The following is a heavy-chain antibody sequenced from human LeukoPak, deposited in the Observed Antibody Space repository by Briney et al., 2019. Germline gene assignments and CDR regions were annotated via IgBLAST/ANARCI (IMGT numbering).Heavy chain of an antibody. CDR1: GGSISSGGYY. V-gene: IGHV4-31*03. J-gene: IGHJ4*02. D-gene: IGHD5-18*01. Sequence: SETLSLTCTVSGGSISSGGYYWSWIRQHPGKGLEWIGYIYYSGSTYYNPSLKSRVTISVDTSKDQFSLKLSSVTAADTAVYYCARVDTAMADFDYWGQGTLVTVSS. CDR3: ARVDTAMADFDY. CDR2: IYYSGST.